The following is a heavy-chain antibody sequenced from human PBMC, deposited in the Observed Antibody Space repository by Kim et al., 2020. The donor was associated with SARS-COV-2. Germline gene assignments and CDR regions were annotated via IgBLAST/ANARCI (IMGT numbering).Heavy chain of an antibody. J-gene: IGHJ3*02. CDR2: SGNT. CDR3: ARNNALDI. Sequence: SGNTQYNPSLRSRVTISLGTSKNQFSLKLNSVTAADTAVYYCARNNALDIWGPGTMVTVSS. V-gene: IGHV4-59*01.